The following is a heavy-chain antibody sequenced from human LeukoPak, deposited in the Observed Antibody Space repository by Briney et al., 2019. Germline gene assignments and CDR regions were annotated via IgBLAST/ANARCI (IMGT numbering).Heavy chain of an antibody. V-gene: IGHV3-23*01. J-gene: IGHJ5*01. CDR2: ISSSGRTT. CDR1: GFTFNNYA. D-gene: IGHD3-3*01. CDR3: AKRRSDNAPTIGS. Sequence: GGSLRLSCAASGFTFNNYAMTWVRQAPGKGLEWVSSISSSGRTTYYADSVKGRFTISRDSSGNTLYLQMNSLRVEDTAIYYCAKRRSDNAPTIGSWGQGTLVTVSS.